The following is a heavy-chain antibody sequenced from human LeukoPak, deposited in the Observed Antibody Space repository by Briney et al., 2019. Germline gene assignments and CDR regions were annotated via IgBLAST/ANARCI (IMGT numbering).Heavy chain of an antibody. Sequence: SVKVSCKASGGTFSSYAISWVRQAPGQGLEWMGGIIPIFGTANYAQKFQGRVTITADESTSTAYMELSSLRSEDTAVYYCARGGGDGYNHDYYYGMDVWGQGTTVTVSS. CDR3: ARGGGDGYNHDYYYGMDV. D-gene: IGHD5-24*01. V-gene: IGHV1-69*01. CDR1: GGTFSSYA. J-gene: IGHJ6*02. CDR2: IIPIFGTA.